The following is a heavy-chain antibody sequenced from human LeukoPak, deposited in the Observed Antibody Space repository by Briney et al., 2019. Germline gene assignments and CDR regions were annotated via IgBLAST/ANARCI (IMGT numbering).Heavy chain of an antibody. CDR3: ARGSIVVVPAAMALYNWFDP. CDR2: INHSGST. J-gene: IGHJ5*02. D-gene: IGHD2-2*01. CDR1: GGSFSGYY. V-gene: IGHV4-34*01. Sequence: PSETLSLTCAVYGGSFSGYYWSWIRPPPGKGLEWIGEINHSGSTNYSTSLKSRVTISVETSKNQFSLKLSSVTAADTAVYYCARGSIVVVPAAMALYNWFDPWGQGTLVTVSS.